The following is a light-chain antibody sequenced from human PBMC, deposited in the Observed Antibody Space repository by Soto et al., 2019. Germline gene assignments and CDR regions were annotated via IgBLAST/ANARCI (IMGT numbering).Light chain of an antibody. J-gene: IGLJ1*01. CDR2: DVS. Sequence: QSALTQPASVSGSPGQSITISCTGTSSDVGGYNYVSWYQQHPGKASKLMIYDVSNRPSGVSNRFSGSKSGNTASLTISGLQAEDEADYYFSSYTSSSTLHYVFGTGTKLTVL. CDR1: SSDVGGYNY. CDR3: SSYTSSSTLHYV. V-gene: IGLV2-14*01.